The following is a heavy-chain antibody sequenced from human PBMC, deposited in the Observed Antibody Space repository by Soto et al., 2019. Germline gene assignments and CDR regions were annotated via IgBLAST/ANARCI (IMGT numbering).Heavy chain of an antibody. D-gene: IGHD4-17*01. CDR1: GGSISSRSYY. CDR2: IYYSGST. CDR3: ASLTVTTSGVDY. J-gene: IGHJ4*02. V-gene: IGHV4-39*01. Sequence: QLQLQESGPGLVKPSENLSLTCSVSGGSISSRSYYWAWIRQPPGKGLEWIGSIYYSGSTYYNPSLKSRVTISVDTSKNQFSLKLSSVTAADTAVYYCASLTVTTSGVDYWGQGNLVTVSS.